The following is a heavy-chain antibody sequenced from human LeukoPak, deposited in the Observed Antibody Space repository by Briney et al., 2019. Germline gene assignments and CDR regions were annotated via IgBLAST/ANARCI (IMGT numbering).Heavy chain of an antibody. CDR3: GKTDIYFNPIDY. J-gene: IGHJ4*02. V-gene: IGHV4-4*02. Sequence: PSGTLPLTCAVSGVSISSSEWWIWVRQPPGRGLEWIGEIHRDGRTRYNPSLKSRVPMSMDYSKNQFSLSVTSVTAADTAIYYCGKTDIYFNPIDYWGPGSLVTVSS. CDR1: GVSISSSEW. D-gene: IGHD3-9*01. CDR2: IHRDGRT.